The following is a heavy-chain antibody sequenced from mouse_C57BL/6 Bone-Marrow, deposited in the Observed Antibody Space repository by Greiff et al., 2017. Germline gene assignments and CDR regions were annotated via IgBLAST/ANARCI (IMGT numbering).Heavy chain of an antibody. Sequence: EVKLVESGGGLVKPGGSLKLSCAASGFTFSSYTMSWVRQTPEKRLQWVAAISGGGGNTYYPDSVKGRFTISRDNDKNILYLQMSRLRSEDTALYYCSRQVTTVLATNYFDVWGTGTTVTVAS. J-gene: IGHJ1*03. CDR3: SRQVTTVLATNYFDV. V-gene: IGHV5-9*01. D-gene: IGHD1-1*01. CDR2: ISGGGGNT. CDR1: GFTFSSYT.